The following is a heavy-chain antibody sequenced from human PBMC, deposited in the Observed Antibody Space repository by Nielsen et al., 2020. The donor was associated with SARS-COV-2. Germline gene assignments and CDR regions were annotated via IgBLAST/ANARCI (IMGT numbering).Heavy chain of an antibody. CDR1: GGSFSGYY. CDR2: INHSVST. V-gene: IGHV4-34*01. J-gene: IGHJ4*02. Sequence: SETLSLTCAVYGGSFSGYYWSWIRQPPGKGLEWIGEINHSVSTNYNPSLKSRVTISVDTSKNQFSLKLSSVTAADTAVYYCARGRIYSSSWYAKGILFDYWGQGTLVTVSS. D-gene: IGHD6-13*01. CDR3: ARGRIYSSSWYAKGILFDY.